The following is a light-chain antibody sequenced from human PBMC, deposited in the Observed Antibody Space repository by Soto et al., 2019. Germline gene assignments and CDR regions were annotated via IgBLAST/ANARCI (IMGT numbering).Light chain of an antibody. J-gene: IGKJ3*01. CDR3: QQSYNFPLT. CDR2: VAS. V-gene: IGKV1-39*01. CDR1: QTINSY. Sequence: DIQMTQSPSSLFASVGDTVTITCRASQTINSYLNWYQQKPGQAPKLLIYVASSLQKGVPSRFRGSGSVTDFTLSISSLEPDDFSTYDGQQSYNFPLTLGPWTKLD.